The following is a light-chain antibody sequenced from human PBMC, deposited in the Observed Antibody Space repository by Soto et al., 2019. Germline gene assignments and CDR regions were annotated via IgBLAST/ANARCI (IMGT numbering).Light chain of an antibody. CDR2: DAS. V-gene: IGKV3-11*01. CDR3: PQRNNWHT. CDR1: QSVTSN. Sequence: EIVLTQSPATLSLSPGERATLSCRASQSVTSNLAWYQQKPGQAPRLLIYDASNRATGIPARFSGSGSGTDFALTISIQEPEDFAVYYCPQRNNWHTVGPGTKVDI. J-gene: IGKJ3*01.